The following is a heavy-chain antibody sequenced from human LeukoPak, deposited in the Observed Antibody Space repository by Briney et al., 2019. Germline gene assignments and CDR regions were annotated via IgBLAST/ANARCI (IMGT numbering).Heavy chain of an antibody. CDR1: GSTFSSYW. V-gene: IGHV3-7*01. CDR3: ARVGYNGWNFEN. J-gene: IGHJ4*02. D-gene: IGHD5-12*01. CDR2: ISQDVSHK. Sequence: QPGGSLRLSCAASGSTFSSYWMSWVRQAPGKGLQSVAYISQDVSHKYYVDSVKGRFTISRDNAKNSLHLEMNSLRAEDTALYYCARVGYNGWNFENWGQGTLVTVSS.